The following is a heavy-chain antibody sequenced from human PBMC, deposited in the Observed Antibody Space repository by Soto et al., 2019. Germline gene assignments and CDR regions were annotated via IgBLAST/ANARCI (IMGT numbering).Heavy chain of an antibody. Sequence: GGSLRLSCAASGFTFSSYGMHWVRQAPGKGLEWVAVIWYDGSNKYYADSVKGRFTISRDNSKNTLYLQMNSLRAEDTAVYYCARAGYYDSSGHAFDIRGQGPKVTVSS. CDR1: GFTFSSYG. CDR2: IWYDGSNK. CDR3: ARAGYYDSSGHAFDI. D-gene: IGHD3-22*01. V-gene: IGHV3-33*01. J-gene: IGHJ3*02.